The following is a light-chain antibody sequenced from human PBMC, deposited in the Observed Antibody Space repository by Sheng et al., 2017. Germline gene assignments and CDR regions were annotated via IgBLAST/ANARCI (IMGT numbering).Light chain of an antibody. V-gene: IGKV3-20*01. CDR3: QQDGSSPST. CDR2: AAS. J-gene: IGKJ2*01. CDR1: QNINDDF. Sequence: EIVLTQSPGTLSLSPGERATLSCRASQNINDDFLAWYQQKPGQAPRLLIYAASNRATGIPDRFSGSGSGTDFTLTISRLEPEDFAVYYCQQDGSSPSTFGQGTKLEI.